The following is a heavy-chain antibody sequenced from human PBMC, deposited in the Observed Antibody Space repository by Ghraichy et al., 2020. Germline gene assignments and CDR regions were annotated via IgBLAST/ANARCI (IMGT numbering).Heavy chain of an antibody. CDR2: IKSNAAGA. Sequence: GGSLRLSCASARFTFSYAWMNWVRQAPGKGLEWVGHIKSNAAGAEYAAPVKGRFTISRDDSKNTLYLQMNSLKTDDTAVYFCTGWRDVPWGQGTLVTGSS. D-gene: IGHD2-15*01. CDR3: TGWRDVP. CDR1: RFTFSYAW. V-gene: IGHV3-15*01. J-gene: IGHJ4*02.